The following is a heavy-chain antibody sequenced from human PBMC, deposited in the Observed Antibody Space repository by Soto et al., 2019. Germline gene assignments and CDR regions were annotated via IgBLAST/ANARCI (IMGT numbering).Heavy chain of an antibody. CDR1: GYTFTSYA. CDR3: ARGLNVYYFDY. Sequence: VQLVQSGAEVKKPGASVKVSCKASGYTFTSYAMHWVRQAPGQRLEWMGWINAGNGNTKYSQKFQGRVTITRDTSASTAYMELSSLRSEDTAVYYCARGLNVYYFDYWGQGTLVIVSS. V-gene: IGHV1-3*01. D-gene: IGHD3-16*01. CDR2: INAGNGNT. J-gene: IGHJ4*02.